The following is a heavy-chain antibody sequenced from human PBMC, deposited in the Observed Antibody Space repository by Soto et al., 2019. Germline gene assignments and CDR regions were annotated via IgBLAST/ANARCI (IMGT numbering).Heavy chain of an antibody. CDR1: GFTFSDYY. D-gene: IGHD3-3*01. CDR3: ARDVPNPRYYDFRSSTAPLDY. Sequence: PGGSLRLSCAASGFTFSDYYMTWIRQAPGKGLEWVSYISSSGSTIYYADSVKGRFTISRDNAKNSLYLQMNSLRAEDTAVYYCARDVPNPRYYDFRSSTAPLDYWGQGSMVTV. J-gene: IGHJ4*02. CDR2: ISSSGSTI. V-gene: IGHV3-11*01.